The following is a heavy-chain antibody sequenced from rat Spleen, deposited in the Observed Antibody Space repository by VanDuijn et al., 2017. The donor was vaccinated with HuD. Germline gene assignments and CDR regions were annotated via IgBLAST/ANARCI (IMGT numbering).Heavy chain of an antibody. CDR2: ISYDGTTT. D-gene: IGHD1-11*01. V-gene: IGHV5-29*01. CDR3: ERREYGGFFGYFEY. J-gene: IGHJ2*01. CDR1: GFTFSDYY. Sequence: EVQLVESDGGLVQPGRSLKLSCAASGFTFSDYYMAWVRQAPTKGLEWVATISYDGTTTSYRDSVKGRFTVSRDNAKSTLYLQMDSLRSEDTATYYCERREYGGFFGYFEYWGQGVMVTVSS.